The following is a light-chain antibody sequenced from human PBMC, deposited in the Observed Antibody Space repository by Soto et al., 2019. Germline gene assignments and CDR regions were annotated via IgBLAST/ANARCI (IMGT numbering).Light chain of an antibody. CDR2: DIN. J-gene: IGLJ1*01. CDR3: VSYTARASYV. Sequence: QSALTQPASVSGSPGQSITVSCTGTSSDIGGYIFVSWYQQHPGKAPKLMIYDINNRPSGVSKRFSGSKSGNTASLTISGLQAEDEADYYCVSYTARASYVFGTGTQLTVL. V-gene: IGLV2-14*01. CDR1: SSDIGGYIF.